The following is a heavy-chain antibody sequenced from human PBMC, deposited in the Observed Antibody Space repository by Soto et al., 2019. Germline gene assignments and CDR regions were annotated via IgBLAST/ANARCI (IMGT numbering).Heavy chain of an antibody. CDR2: ISYDGSNK. D-gene: IGHD6-13*01. CDR1: GFTFSSYA. CDR3: ARGGQQLQTFDY. Sequence: GGSLRLSCAASGFTFSSYAMHWVRQAPGKGLEWVAVISYDGSNKYYADSVKGRFTISRDNSKNTLYLQMNSLRAEDTAVYYCARGGQQLQTFDYWGQGTLVTVS. V-gene: IGHV3-30-3*01. J-gene: IGHJ4*02.